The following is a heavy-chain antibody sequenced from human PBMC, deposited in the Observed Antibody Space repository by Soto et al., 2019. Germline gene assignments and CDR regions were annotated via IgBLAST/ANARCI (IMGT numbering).Heavy chain of an antibody. V-gene: IGHV1-69*13. J-gene: IGHJ6*02. CDR2: IIPIFGTA. D-gene: IGHD3-22*01. CDR1: GGTFSSYA. Sequence: GASVKVSCKASGGTFSSYAISWVRQAPGQGLEWMGGIIPIFGTANYAQKFQGRVTITADESTSTAYMELSSLRSEDTAVYYCARRLLNIYYYDSSGYHGESSYGMDVWGQGTTVTVSS. CDR3: ARRLLNIYYYDSSGYHGESSYGMDV.